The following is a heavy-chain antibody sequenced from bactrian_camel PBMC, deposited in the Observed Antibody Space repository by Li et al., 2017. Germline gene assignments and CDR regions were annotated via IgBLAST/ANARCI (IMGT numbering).Heavy chain of an antibody. V-gene: IGHV3S31*01. D-gene: IGHD7*01. CDR1: GFTFSAYA. Sequence: QLVESGGGLVQPGGSLRLSCAASGFTFSAYAMSWVRQAPGKGLEWVSSINSGGGSVYYADSVKGRFTISRDNAKNTLYLQLDDLKPEDAAMYYCARGGVRTGGFAYWGQGTQVTVS. CDR3: ARGGVRTGGFAY. CDR2: INSGGGSV. J-gene: IGHJ6*01.